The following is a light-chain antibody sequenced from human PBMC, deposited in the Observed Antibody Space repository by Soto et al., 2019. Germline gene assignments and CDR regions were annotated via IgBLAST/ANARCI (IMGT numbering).Light chain of an antibody. CDR1: QSVGSD. V-gene: IGKV3D-15*01. Sequence: EIVMTQSPATLSVSPGERATLSCRASQSVGSDLAWYQQKPGQAPRLVINAASNRATGIPDRFSGSGSGMDFTLTISRLEPEDFAVYYCQQYARPSYACGQGTKVDIK. CDR2: AAS. CDR3: QQYARPSYA. J-gene: IGKJ2*01.